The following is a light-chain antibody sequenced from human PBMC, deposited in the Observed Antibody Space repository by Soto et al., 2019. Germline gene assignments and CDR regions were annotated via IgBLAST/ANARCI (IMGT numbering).Light chain of an antibody. CDR2: KAS. CDR1: QSISSW. J-gene: IGKJ1*01. Sequence: DIQMTQSPSTLSASVGDRVTITCRASQSISSWLAWYQQKPGKAPKLLIYKASSLESGVPSRFSRSGSGTEFTLTISSLQPDDFATYYCQQYNNYLWTFGQGTKVEIK. CDR3: QQYNNYLWT. V-gene: IGKV1-5*03.